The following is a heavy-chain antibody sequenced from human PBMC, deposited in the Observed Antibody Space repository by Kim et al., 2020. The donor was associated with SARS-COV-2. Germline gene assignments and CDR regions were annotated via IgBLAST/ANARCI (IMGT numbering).Heavy chain of an antibody. D-gene: IGHD3-3*01. CDR3: AKDISGFWSGHRGAFDI. CDR2: ISWNSGSI. Sequence: GGSLRLSCAASGFTFDDYAMHWVRQAPGKGLEWVSGISWNSGSIGYADSVKGRFTISRDNAKNSLYLQMNSLRAEDTALYYCAKDISGFWSGHRGAFDIWGQGTMVTVSS. J-gene: IGHJ3*02. V-gene: IGHV3-9*01. CDR1: GFTFDDYA.